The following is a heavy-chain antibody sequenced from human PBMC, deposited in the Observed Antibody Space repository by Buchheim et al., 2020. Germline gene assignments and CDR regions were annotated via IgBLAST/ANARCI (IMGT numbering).Heavy chain of an antibody. CDR1: GFTFSSYG. D-gene: IGHD6-13*01. CDR2: ISYDGSNK. Sequence: QVQLVESGGGVVQPGRSLRLSCAASGFTFSSYGMHWVRQAPGKGLEWVAVISYDGSNKYYADSVKGRFTISRGNSKNTLYLQMNSLRAEDTAVYYCAKGLIAAAGTPGDYYYGMDVWGQGTT. J-gene: IGHJ6*02. CDR3: AKGLIAAAGTPGDYYYGMDV. V-gene: IGHV3-30*18.